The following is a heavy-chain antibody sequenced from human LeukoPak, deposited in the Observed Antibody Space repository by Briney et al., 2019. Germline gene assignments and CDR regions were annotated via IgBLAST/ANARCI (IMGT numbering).Heavy chain of an antibody. J-gene: IGHJ5*02. CDR3: AREAETQAIPTELIITPRSNWFDP. V-gene: IGHV4-39*07. D-gene: IGHD3-10*01. Sequence: ASETLSLTCTVSGGSISSSSYYWGWIHQPPGKGLEWIGSIYYSGSTYYNPSLKSRVTISVDTSKNQFSLKLSSVTAADTAVYYCAREAETQAIPTELIITPRSNWFDPWGQGTLVTVSS. CDR1: GGSISSSSYY. CDR2: IYYSGST.